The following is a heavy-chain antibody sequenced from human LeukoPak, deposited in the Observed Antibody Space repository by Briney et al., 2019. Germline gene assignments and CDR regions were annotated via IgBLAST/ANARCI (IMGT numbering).Heavy chain of an antibody. Sequence: GGSRRLSCEASGFTFGSHAMYWVRQAPGKGLEWVAGIFGSGGSPHYADPVKGRFTISRDNSRNTVYLQINSLRAEDTAVYYCGKTTVGYSSGQKPAWPVDYWGQGTLVTVSS. D-gene: IGHD5-18*01. J-gene: IGHJ4*02. V-gene: IGHV3-23*01. CDR1: GFTFGSHA. CDR3: GKTTVGYSSGQKPAWPVDY. CDR2: IFGSGGSP.